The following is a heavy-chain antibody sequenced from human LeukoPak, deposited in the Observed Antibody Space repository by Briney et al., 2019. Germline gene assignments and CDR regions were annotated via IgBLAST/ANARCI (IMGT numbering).Heavy chain of an antibody. CDR1: GFTFSSSA. D-gene: IGHD1-26*01. V-gene: IGHV3-23*01. CDR2: ISGPGGGT. Sequence: GGSLRLSCAASGFTFSSSAMSWVRQAPGKGLEWVSVISGPGGGTYYADSVKGRFTISRDNSEKTLYLQMNSLRAEDSAVYYCARSNYYTVDVWGQGTAVTVSS. J-gene: IGHJ6*02. CDR3: ARSNYYTVDV.